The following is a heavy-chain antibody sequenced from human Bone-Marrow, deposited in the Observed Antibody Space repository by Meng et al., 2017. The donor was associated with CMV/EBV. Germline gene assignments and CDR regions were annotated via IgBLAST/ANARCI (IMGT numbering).Heavy chain of an antibody. D-gene: IGHD2-2*01. CDR3: ARARGYCSSTTCSNYYFDN. Sequence: GEYLKISCAASGFRFNSYSMNWVRQAPGKGLEWVSSISSSSRNIYYADSVKGRFTISRDNAQNSLYLQMNSLRPEDTAVYFCARARGYCSSTTCSNYYFDNWGQGTLVTVSS. J-gene: IGHJ4*02. CDR1: GFRFNSYS. V-gene: IGHV3-21*01. CDR2: ISSSSRNI.